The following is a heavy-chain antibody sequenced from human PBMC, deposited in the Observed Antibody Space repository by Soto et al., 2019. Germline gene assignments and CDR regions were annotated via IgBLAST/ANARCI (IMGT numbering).Heavy chain of an antibody. CDR3: ARGSSKGLDV. CDR2: MHSGGSIT. Sequence: EVQLVESGGDLVQPGGSLRLSCAASGFTFSNYWMHWVRQVPGKGLEWVSHMHSGGSITNNVDSVKGRFTISSDNAKNTLYLQMNSLRAEDMGVYYCARGSSKGLDVWGQGTTVTVSS. CDR1: GFTFSNYW. V-gene: IGHV3-74*01. J-gene: IGHJ6*02.